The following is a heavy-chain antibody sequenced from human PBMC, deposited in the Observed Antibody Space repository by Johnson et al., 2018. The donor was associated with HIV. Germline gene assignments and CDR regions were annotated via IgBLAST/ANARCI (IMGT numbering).Heavy chain of an antibody. V-gene: IGHV3-30*04. Sequence: QVQLVESGGGVVQPGRSLRLSCAASGFTFSSYAMHWVRQAPGKGLEWVAVISYDGSNKYYADSVKGRFTISRDNSKNTLYLQMNSLRAEDTAGYYCARTLTGSFDIWGQGTMVTVSS. CDR3: ARTLTGSFDI. CDR1: GFTFSSYA. J-gene: IGHJ3*02. CDR2: ISYDGSNK.